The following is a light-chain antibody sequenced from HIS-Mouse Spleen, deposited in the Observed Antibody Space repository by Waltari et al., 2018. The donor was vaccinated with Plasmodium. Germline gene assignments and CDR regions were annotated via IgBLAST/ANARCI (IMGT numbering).Light chain of an antibody. CDR3: QQYYSTP. Sequence: DIVMTQSPDSLAVSLGERVTINCKSSQSVLYSSNNKNYLAWYQQKPGQPPKLLIYWAATRESGVPDRFSCSGSGTDFTLTISSLQAEDVAVYYCQQYYSTPFGPGTKVDIK. V-gene: IGKV4-1*01. J-gene: IGKJ3*01. CDR1: QSVLYSSNNKNY. CDR2: WAA.